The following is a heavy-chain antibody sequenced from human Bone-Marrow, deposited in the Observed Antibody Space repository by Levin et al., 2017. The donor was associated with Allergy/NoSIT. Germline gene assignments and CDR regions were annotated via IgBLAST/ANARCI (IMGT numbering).Heavy chain of an antibody. CDR3: AMGWPRSGGFDS. J-gene: IGHJ4*02. Sequence: SETLSLTCAISGDSASINSGGWNWIRQSPSRGLEWLGRTYYNSKWNTDYAVSVKSRITINPDTSKNQFSLQLNSVTPEDTAVYYCAMGWPRSGGFDSWGQGTLVTVSS. V-gene: IGHV6-1*01. CDR1: GDSASINSGG. CDR2: TYYNSKWNT. D-gene: IGHD1-26*01.